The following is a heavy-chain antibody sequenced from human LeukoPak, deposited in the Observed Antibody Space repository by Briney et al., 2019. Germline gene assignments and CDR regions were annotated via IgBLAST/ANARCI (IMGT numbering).Heavy chain of an antibody. CDR3: ASDRSGLSFCF. Sequence: SETLSLTCTVSGSSISSSSYYWGWIRQPPGKGLEWIGSIYYSGSTYYNSSLKSRITISVDTSKNQFSLKVTSVTAADTAVYYCASDRSGLSFCFWGQGTLVTVSS. CDR2: IYYSGST. D-gene: IGHD3-22*01. V-gene: IGHV4-39*01. CDR1: GSSISSSSYY. J-gene: IGHJ4*02.